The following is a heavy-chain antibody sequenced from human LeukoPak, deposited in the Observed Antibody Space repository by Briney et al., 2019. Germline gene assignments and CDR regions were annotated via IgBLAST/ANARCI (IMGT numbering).Heavy chain of an antibody. J-gene: IGHJ5*02. Sequence: PGGSLRLPCAASGFTFSSYWMSWVRQAPGKGLEWVANIKQDGSEKYYVDSVKGRFTISRDNAKNSLYLQMNSLRAEDTAVYYCARYSSGWYDRGFDPWGQGTLVTVSS. CDR1: GFTFSSYW. CDR3: ARYSSGWYDRGFDP. V-gene: IGHV3-7*01. CDR2: IKQDGSEK. D-gene: IGHD6-19*01.